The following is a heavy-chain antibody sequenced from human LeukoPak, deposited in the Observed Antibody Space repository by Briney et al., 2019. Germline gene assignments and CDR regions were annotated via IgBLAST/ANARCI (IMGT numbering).Heavy chain of an antibody. CDR3: ARSAGGNYFDY. D-gene: IGHD2-8*02. Sequence: GGSLRLSCAASGFTFDNYNMNWVRQAPGKGLEWVSSISSGTNYIFEADSVKGRFTVTKDTALNSLSLQMNSLRADDTAVHYCARSAGGNYFDYWDQGTLVTVSS. CDR1: GFTFDNYN. V-gene: IGHV3-21*01. CDR2: ISSGTNYI. J-gene: IGHJ4*02.